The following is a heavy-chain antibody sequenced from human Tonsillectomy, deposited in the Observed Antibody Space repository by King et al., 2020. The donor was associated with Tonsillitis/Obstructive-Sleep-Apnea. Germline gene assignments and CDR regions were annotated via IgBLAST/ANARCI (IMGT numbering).Heavy chain of an antibody. J-gene: IGHJ3*02. D-gene: IGHD4-11*01. CDR1: GYTFTAYY. CDR3: SYRGDAFDI. V-gene: IGHV1-2*02. CDR2: INPYSSGT. Sequence: QLVQSGAEVKKPGASVNVSCKASGYTFTAYYMHWVRQAPGHGPEWMGWINPYSSGTKYAQKFQGRVTMTRDTSISTAYLELRRLTSDDTAVYYCSYRGDAFDIWGQGTMVTVSS.